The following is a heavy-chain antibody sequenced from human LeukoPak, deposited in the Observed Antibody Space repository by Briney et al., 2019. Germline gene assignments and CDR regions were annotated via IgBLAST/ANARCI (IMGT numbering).Heavy chain of an antibody. CDR2: IIPMFGAA. D-gene: IGHD3-22*01. CDR1: GGTFSNYA. CDR3: ARDVLDYYDRSDYVT. J-gene: IGHJ4*02. Sequence: ASVKVSCKDSGGTFSNYAISWVRQAPGQGLEWMGGIIPMFGAANYTQKFQGRVTIIADKSTSTAYMELSSLKSEDTAVYYCARDVLDYYDRSDYVTWGQGTLVTVSS. V-gene: IGHV1-69*06.